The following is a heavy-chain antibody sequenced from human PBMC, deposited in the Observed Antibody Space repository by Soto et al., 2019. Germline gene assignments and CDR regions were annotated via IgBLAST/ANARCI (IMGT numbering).Heavy chain of an antibody. CDR2: IYYSGST. V-gene: IGHV4-59*01. Sequence: QMQLQESGPGLVKPSETLSLTCTVSGGSMSSYYWSWIRQPPGKGLEWIGYIYYSGSTNYNPSLKSRVTISVDTSKNQFSLKLSSVTAADTAVYYCARRGYSYGFDWFDPGGQGTLVTVSS. J-gene: IGHJ5*02. D-gene: IGHD5-18*01. CDR1: GGSMSSYY. CDR3: ARRGYSYGFDWFDP.